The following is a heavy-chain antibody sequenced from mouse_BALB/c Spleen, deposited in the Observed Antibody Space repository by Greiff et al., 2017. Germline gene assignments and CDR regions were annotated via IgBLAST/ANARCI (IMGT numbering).Heavy chain of an antibody. Sequence: EVQLVESGGGLVKPGGSLKLSCAASGFTFSSYAMSWVRQSPEKRLEWVAEISSGGSYTYYPDTVTGRFTISRDNAKNTLYLEMSSLRSEDTAMYYCARLITTGYFDVWGAGTTGTVSS. CDR3: ARLITTGYFDV. D-gene: IGHD1-2*01. J-gene: IGHJ1*01. V-gene: IGHV5-9-4*01. CDR1: GFTFSSYA. CDR2: ISSGGSYT.